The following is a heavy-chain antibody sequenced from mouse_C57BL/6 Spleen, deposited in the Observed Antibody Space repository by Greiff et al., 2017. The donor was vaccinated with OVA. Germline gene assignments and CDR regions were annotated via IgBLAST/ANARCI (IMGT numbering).Heavy chain of an antibody. Sequence: EVKLMESGGGLVQPGGSLSLSCAASGFTFTDYYMSWVRQPPGKALEWLGFIRNKANGYTTEYSASVKGRFTISRDNSQSILYLQMNALRAEDSATYYCARSYGYDALFDYWGQGTTITVSS. V-gene: IGHV7-3*01. J-gene: IGHJ2*01. CDR2: IRNKANGYTT. CDR3: ARSYGYDALFDY. D-gene: IGHD2-2*01. CDR1: GFTFTDYY.